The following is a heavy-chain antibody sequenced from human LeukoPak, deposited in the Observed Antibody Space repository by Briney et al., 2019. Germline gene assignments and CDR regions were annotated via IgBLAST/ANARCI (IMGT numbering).Heavy chain of an antibody. J-gene: IGHJ4*02. CDR3: AIRTDMSSSWYSH. CDR1: GYSFTSYW. Sequence: GESLKISCKGSGYSFTSYWIGWVRQMPGKALEWMGIIYTGDSDTRYSPPFQGQVTISADKSISTAYLQWSSLKASDTAMYYCAIRTDMSSSWYSHWGQGTLVTVSS. D-gene: IGHD6-13*01. V-gene: IGHV5-51*01. CDR2: IYTGDSDT.